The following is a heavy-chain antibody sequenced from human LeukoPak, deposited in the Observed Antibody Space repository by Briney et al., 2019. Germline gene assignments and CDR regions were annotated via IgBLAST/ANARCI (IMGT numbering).Heavy chain of an antibody. CDR2: INPNSGGT. Sequence: ASVKVSCKASGYTFTGYYMHWVRQAPGQGLEWMGWINPNSGGTNYAQKFQGRVTMTRDTSIGTAYMELSRLRSDDTAVYYCARGDYSSGYYSRYYYYYMDVWGKGTTVTISS. CDR1: GYTFTGYY. CDR3: ARGDYSSGYYSRYYYYYMDV. V-gene: IGHV1-2*02. J-gene: IGHJ6*03. D-gene: IGHD3-22*01.